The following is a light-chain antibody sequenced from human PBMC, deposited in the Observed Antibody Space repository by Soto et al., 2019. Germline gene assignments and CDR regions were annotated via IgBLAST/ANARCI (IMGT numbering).Light chain of an antibody. Sequence: ENVLTQSPGTLSLSPGGRATLSCRASQSISSSYLAWYQQKPGQTPRLLIYHASSRATGIPDRFSGSGSGTDFTLTISRLEPEDFAVYYCQQYGDSLLTFGGGTKVEIK. CDR2: HAS. V-gene: IGKV3-20*01. J-gene: IGKJ4*01. CDR3: QQYGDSLLT. CDR1: QSISSSY.